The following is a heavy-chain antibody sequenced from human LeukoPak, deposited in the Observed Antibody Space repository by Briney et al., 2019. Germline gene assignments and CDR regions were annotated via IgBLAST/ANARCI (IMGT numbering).Heavy chain of an antibody. V-gene: IGHV3-21*01. CDR2: ISGSGTDI. CDR3: ARDKTYGEQFDS. Sequence: PGGSLRLSCAASGFTLNTYSMNWVRQTPGKGLEWVSSISGSGTDIYYADSMKGRITISRENAKNSLYLQMNSLRAEDTAVYYCARDKTYGEQFDSWGQGTLVTVSS. CDR1: GFTLNTYS. J-gene: IGHJ4*02. D-gene: IGHD4-17*01.